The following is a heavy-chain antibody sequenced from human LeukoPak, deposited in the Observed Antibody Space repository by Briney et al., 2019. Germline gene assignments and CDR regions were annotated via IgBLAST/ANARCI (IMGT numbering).Heavy chain of an antibody. CDR2: IRSKAYGGTT. V-gene: IGHV3-49*04. CDR3: TRGTMVRGVISYYYYYMDV. Sequence: GGSLRLSCTASGFTFGDYAMSWVRQAPGKGLEWVGFIRSKAYGGTTEYAASVKGRFTISRDDSKSIAYLQMNSLKTEDTAVYYCTRGTMVRGVISYYYYYMDVWGKGTTVTISS. J-gene: IGHJ6*03. D-gene: IGHD3-10*01. CDR1: GFTFGDYA.